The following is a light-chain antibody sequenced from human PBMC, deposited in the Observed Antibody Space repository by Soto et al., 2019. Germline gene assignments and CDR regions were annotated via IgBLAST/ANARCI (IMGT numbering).Light chain of an antibody. J-gene: IGKJ1*01. CDR3: QHMRT. V-gene: IGKV1-5*01. CDR1: QGINNW. Sequence: DIHINQSPSSVSASLVDIVTITCRASQGINNWIAWYQQKPGKAPKFLIYDASTLESGVPSRFSGSGFGTEFSLTISSLQPDDFGSYYCQHMRTFGQGTKVDIK. CDR2: DAS.